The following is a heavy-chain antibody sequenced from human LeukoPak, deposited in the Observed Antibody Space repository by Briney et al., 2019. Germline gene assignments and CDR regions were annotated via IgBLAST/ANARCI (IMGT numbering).Heavy chain of an antibody. CDR1: GFTFSSYS. Sequence: GGSLRLSCAASGFTFSSYSMNWVRQAPGKGLEWVSSISSSSSYIYYADSVKGRFTISRDNAKNSLYLQMNSLRAEDTAVYYCAKDLYYSFSDYYDSSGYYYVYPLCDYWGQGTLVTVSS. CDR3: AKDLYYSFSDYYDSSGYYYVYPLCDY. V-gene: IGHV3-21*01. D-gene: IGHD3-22*01. CDR2: ISSSSSYI. J-gene: IGHJ4*02.